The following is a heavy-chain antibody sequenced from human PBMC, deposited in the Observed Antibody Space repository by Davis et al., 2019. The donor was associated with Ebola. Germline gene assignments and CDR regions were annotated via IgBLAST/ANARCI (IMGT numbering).Heavy chain of an antibody. Sequence: AASVKVSCKVSGYTLTELSMHWVRQAPGQGLEWMGGIIPIFGTANYAQKFQGRVTITRDTSASTAYMELSSLRSEDTAVYYCAREGYNYLAWFDPWGQGTLVTVSS. CDR1: GYTLTELS. CDR3: AREGYNYLAWFDP. V-gene: IGHV1-69*05. CDR2: IIPIFGTA. D-gene: IGHD5-24*01. J-gene: IGHJ5*02.